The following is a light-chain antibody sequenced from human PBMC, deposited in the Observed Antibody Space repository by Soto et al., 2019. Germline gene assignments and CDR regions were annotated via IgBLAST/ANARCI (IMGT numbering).Light chain of an antibody. Sequence: QSALTQPPSASGSPGQSVTISCTGTSSDVGAYNYVSWYQQHPGKAPKLMIYEVSKRPSGVPDRFSGSKSGNTASLTVSGLQAEDEADYYCQSYDSSLSGSRVFGGGTKLTVL. CDR1: SSDVGAYNY. V-gene: IGLV2-8*01. CDR2: EVS. CDR3: QSYDSSLSGSRV. J-gene: IGLJ2*01.